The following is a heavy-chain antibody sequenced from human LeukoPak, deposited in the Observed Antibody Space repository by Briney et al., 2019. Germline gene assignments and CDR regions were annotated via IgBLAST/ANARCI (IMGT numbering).Heavy chain of an antibody. Sequence: PSQTLSLTCTVSSVSISSGGYFWRWIRQHPGKGLEWIGYIYYSGSTYYNPSLKSRVTISVDTSKNQFSLKLSSVTAADTAVYYCARVTSTGYSETFDSWGQGTLVTVSS. CDR1: SVSISSGGYF. CDR2: IYYSGST. V-gene: IGHV4-31*03. CDR3: ARVTSTGYSETFDS. D-gene: IGHD3-22*01. J-gene: IGHJ4*02.